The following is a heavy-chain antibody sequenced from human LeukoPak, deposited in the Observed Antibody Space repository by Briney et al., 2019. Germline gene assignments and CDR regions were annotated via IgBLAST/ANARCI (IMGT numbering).Heavy chain of an antibody. CDR3: AKSLYGSGSYYNWFDP. J-gene: IGHJ5*02. V-gene: IGHV4-39*07. D-gene: IGHD3-10*01. Sequence: SETLSLTCTVSGDSISSSNSYWGWIRQPPGKGLEWIGEINHRGSTNYNPSLKRRVTISVDTSKNQFSLKLSSVTAADTAVYYCAKSLYGSGSYYNWFDPWGQGTLVTVSS. CDR2: INHRGST. CDR1: GDSISSSNSY.